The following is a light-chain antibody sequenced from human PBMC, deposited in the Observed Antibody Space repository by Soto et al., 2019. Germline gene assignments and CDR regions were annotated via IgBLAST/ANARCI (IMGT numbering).Light chain of an antibody. CDR3: QQYYNSPLT. CDR2: WAS. Sequence: DIVMTHSPDSLAVSLGERATINCKSSQTILYSSNNKNYLAWYQQKPGQPPKLLVYWASTRESGVPDRFSGSGSGSDFTLTISSLQAEDVAVYFCQQYYNSPLTFGGGTKVDIK. V-gene: IGKV4-1*01. CDR1: QTILYSSNNKNY. J-gene: IGKJ4*01.